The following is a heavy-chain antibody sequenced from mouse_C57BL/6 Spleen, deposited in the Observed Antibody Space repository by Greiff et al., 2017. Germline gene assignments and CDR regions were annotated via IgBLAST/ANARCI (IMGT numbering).Heavy chain of an antibody. Sequence: QVQLQQSGAELARPGASVKLSCKASGYTFTSYGISWVKQRTGQGLEWIGEIYPRSGNTYYNEKFKGKATLTADKSSSTAYMELRSLTSEDSAVYFCAPRYGPHGAMDYWGQGTSVTVSS. CDR3: APRYGPHGAMDY. J-gene: IGHJ4*01. CDR1: GYTFTSYG. D-gene: IGHD2-14*01. V-gene: IGHV1-81*01. CDR2: IYPRSGNT.